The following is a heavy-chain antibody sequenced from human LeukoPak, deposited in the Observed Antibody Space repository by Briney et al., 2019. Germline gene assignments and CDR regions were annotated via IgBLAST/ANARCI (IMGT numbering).Heavy chain of an antibody. J-gene: IGHJ5*02. V-gene: IGHV1-69*04. D-gene: IGHD5-18*01. CDR2: IIPIFGIA. Sequence: SVKVSCKASGGTFSSYAISWVRQAPGQGLEWMGRIIPIFGIANYAQKFQGRVTITADKSTSTAYTELSSLRSEDTAVYYCAREGVDTAMVNGWFDPWGQGTLVTVSP. CDR3: AREGVDTAMVNGWFDP. CDR1: GGTFSSYA.